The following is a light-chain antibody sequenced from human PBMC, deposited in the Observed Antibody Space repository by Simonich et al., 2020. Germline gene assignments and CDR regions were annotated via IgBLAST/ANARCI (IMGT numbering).Light chain of an antibody. CDR2: EDS. CDR3: YSTDSSGNHRV. V-gene: IGLV3-10*01. CDR1: ALPKKY. J-gene: IGLJ2*01. Sequence: SYELTQPPSVSVSPGQTARITCSGDALPKKYAYWYQQKSGQAPVVVIYEDSKRPYGIPERFSGSSSGTMATLTISGAQVEDEADYYCYSTDSSGNHRVFGGGTKLTVL.